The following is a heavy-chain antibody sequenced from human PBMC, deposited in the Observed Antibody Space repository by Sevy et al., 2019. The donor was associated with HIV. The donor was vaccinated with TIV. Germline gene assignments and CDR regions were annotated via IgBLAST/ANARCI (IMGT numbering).Heavy chain of an antibody. D-gene: IGHD2-15*01. V-gene: IGHV3-23*01. Sequence: GGSLRLSCAASGFPFSNFAMSWVRQAPGKGLGWVSTLIGGGSRTYYADSVTGRFTISRDNSKNTLYLQMNSLRADDTAIYYCAKRRVQSGLSGGGANYGWDVCGHGTTVTVSS. CDR1: GFPFSNFA. CDR2: LIGGGSRT. J-gene: IGHJ6*02. CDR3: AKRRVQSGLSGGGANYGWDV.